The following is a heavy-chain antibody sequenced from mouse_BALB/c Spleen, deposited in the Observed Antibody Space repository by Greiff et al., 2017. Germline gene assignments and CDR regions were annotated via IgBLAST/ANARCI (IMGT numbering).Heavy chain of an antibody. Sequence: EVMLVESGGGLVKPGGSLKLSCAASGFTFSSYAMSWVRQTPEKRLEWVASISSGGSTYYPDSVKGRFTISRDNARNILYLQMSSLRSEDTAMYYCARGRDSDYSWFAYWGQGTLVTVSA. V-gene: IGHV5-6-5*01. CDR1: GFTFSSYA. J-gene: IGHJ3*01. D-gene: IGHD1-1*01. CDR3: ARGRDSDYSWFAY. CDR2: ISSGGST.